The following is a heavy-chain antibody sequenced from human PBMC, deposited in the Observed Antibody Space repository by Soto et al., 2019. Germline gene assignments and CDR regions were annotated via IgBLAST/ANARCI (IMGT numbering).Heavy chain of an antibody. CDR3: ARNLYDYGDYVGWFDP. CDR1: GFTFSDYY. J-gene: IGHJ5*02. D-gene: IGHD4-17*01. V-gene: IGHV3-11*06. CDR2: ISSSSSYT. Sequence: QVQLVESGGGLVKPGGSLRLSCAASGFTFSDYYMSWIRQAPGKGLEWVSYISSSSSYTNYADSVKGRFTISSDNAKNSLYLQMNSLRAEDTAVYYCARNLYDYGDYVGWFDPWGQGTLVTVSS.